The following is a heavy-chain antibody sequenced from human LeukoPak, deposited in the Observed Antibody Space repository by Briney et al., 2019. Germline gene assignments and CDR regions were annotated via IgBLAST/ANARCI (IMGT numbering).Heavy chain of an antibody. D-gene: IGHD3-22*01. CDR1: GYTLTDLS. V-gene: IGHV1-24*01. CDR3: ATKGRGGITMILYGMDV. Sequence: GASVKVSCKVSGYTLTDLSMHWVRQAPGKGLEWMGGFDPEDGETIYAQKFQGRVTMTEDTSTDTAYMELSSLRSEDTAVYYCATKGRGGITMILYGMDVWGQGTTVTVSS. J-gene: IGHJ6*02. CDR2: FDPEDGET.